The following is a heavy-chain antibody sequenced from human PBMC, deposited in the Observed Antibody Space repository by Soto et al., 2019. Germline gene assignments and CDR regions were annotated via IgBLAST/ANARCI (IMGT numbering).Heavy chain of an antibody. D-gene: IGHD3-3*01. Sequence: SQTLSLTCVISGDSVSSNSAAWNWIRQSPSRGLEWLGRTYYRSKWYNDYAVSVKSRITINPDTSKNQFSLQLNSVTPEDTAVYYCARVYDFWSGYYKVDYYYYGMDVWGQGTTVTVSS. CDR3: ARVYDFWSGYYKVDYYYYGMDV. V-gene: IGHV6-1*01. J-gene: IGHJ6*02. CDR2: TYYRSKWYN. CDR1: GDSVSSNSAA.